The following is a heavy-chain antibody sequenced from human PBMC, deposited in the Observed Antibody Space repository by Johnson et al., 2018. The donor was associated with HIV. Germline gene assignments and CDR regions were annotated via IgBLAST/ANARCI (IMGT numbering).Heavy chain of an antibody. D-gene: IGHD3/OR15-3a*01. Sequence: VQLVESGGGVVQPGRSLRLSCVVSGFTFKNYWMNWVRQAPGKGLEWVAYIRQDGSEKEYLDSVKGRFTISRDNAKNSLYLQMSSLRVEDTALYYCASGHMWSGFWGQGTMVTVSS. CDR2: IRQDGSEK. J-gene: IGHJ3*01. V-gene: IGHV3-7*01. CDR1: GFTFKNYW. CDR3: ASGHMWSGF.